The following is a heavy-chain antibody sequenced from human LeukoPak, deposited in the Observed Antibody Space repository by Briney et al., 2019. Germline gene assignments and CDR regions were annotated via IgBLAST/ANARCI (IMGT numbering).Heavy chain of an antibody. CDR1: GFTFSDYW. Sequence: GGSLRLSCAASGFTFSDYWMTWVRQAPGKGLEWVANIRQDGSEKYHVDSVKGRFTSSRDNAKNSVYLQMNSLRAEDTAVYYCARISCSRSSCYGVYDYWGQGTLVTVSS. CDR3: ARISCSRSSCYGVYDY. V-gene: IGHV3-7*01. D-gene: IGHD2-15*01. J-gene: IGHJ4*02. CDR2: IRQDGSEK.